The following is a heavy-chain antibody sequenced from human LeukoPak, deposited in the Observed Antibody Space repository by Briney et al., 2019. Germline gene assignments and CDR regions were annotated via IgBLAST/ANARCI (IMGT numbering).Heavy chain of an antibody. V-gene: IGHV3-23*01. CDR2: LSGSGDNT. Sequence: GGSLRLSCAASGFTFSNYAVSWVRQAPGKGLEWVSALSGSGDNTYYADSVKGRFTISRDNSKNTLYLQMNSLRAEDTAVYYCAKVSYDDSSGFYYESEIDYWGQGTLVTVSS. J-gene: IGHJ4*02. D-gene: IGHD3-22*01. CDR3: AKVSYDDSSGFYYESEIDY. CDR1: GFTFSNYA.